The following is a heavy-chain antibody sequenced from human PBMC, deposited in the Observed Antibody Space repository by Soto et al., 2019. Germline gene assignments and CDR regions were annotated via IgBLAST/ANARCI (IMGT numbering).Heavy chain of an antibody. J-gene: IGHJ4*02. V-gene: IGHV1-69*12. D-gene: IGHD1-26*01. CDR3: AGADSWSYRGRFDY. CDR2: IIPIYGTA. CDR1: GGTFSSSA. Sequence: QVQLVQSGAEVKKPGSSVKVSCKASGGTFSSSAISWVRQAPGQGHEWMGGIIPIYGTATYAQKFQGSVTITADESTSTAYMELSSLSSEDTAVYYCAGADSWSYRGRFDYWGQGPLVTVSS.